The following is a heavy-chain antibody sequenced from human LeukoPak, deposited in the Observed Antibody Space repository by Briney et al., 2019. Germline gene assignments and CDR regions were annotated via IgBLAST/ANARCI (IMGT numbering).Heavy chain of an antibody. J-gene: IGHJ5*02. CDR2: IYYSGST. Sequence: SETLSLTCTLSGGSISSGYWSWIRQPPGKGLEWIGLIYYSGSTNYNPSLKSRVTISVDTSKNHFSLKLTSVTAADTAVYYCARQFDPWGQGTLVTVSS. CDR1: GGSISSGY. CDR3: ARQFDP. V-gene: IGHV4-59*01.